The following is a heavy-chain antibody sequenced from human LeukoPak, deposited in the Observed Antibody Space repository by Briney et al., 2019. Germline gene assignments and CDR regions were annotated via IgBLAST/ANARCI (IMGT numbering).Heavy chain of an antibody. D-gene: IGHD3-22*01. V-gene: IGHV5-51*01. CDR1: GYSFTSYW. Sequence: GESLKFSCKGSGYSFTSYWIGWVRQMPGKGLEWMGIIYPGDSATRYRPSFRGQVTISADKSISTAYLQWSSLKASDTAMYYCATQKPYYYDSSGYFDYWAREPWSPSPQ. J-gene: IGHJ4*02. CDR3: ATQKPYYYDSSGYFDY. CDR2: IYPGDSAT.